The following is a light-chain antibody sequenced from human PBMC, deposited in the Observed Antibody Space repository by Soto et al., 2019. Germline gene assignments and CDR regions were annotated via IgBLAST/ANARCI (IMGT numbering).Light chain of an antibody. J-gene: IGLJ2*01. CDR2: RDS. V-gene: IGLV3-9*01. CDR3: QVWDSSTVV. CDR1: NIGSKN. Sequence: SYELTQPLSVSVALGQTGRITCGGNNIGSKNVHWYQQKPGQAPVLVIYRDSNRPSGIPERFSGSNSGNTATLTISRAQAGDEADYYCQVWDSSTVVFGGGTQLTVL.